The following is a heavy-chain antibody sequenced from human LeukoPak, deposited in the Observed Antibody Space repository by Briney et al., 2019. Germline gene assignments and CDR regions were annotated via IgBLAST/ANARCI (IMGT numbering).Heavy chain of an antibody. D-gene: IGHD4-17*01. V-gene: IGHV3-23*01. CDR3: AKDQQRTTVTTQPWFDP. CDR2: ISGSGGST. CDR1: GFTFSSYA. J-gene: IGHJ5*02. Sequence: QSGGSLGLSCAASGFTFSSYAMSWVRQAPGKGLEWVSAISGSGGSTYYADSVKGRFTISRDNSKNTLYLQMNSLRAEDTAVYYCAKDQQRTTVTTQPWFDPWGQGTLVTVSS.